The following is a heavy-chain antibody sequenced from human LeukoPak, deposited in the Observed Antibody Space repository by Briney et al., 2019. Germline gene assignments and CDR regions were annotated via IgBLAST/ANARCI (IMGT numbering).Heavy chain of an antibody. D-gene: IGHD6-6*01. CDR1: GGSISSDY. J-gene: IGHJ4*02. CDR2: ISYSGST. Sequence: SETLSLTCTVSGGSISSDYWTWIRQPPGKGLEWIGYISYSGSTNYSPSLKSRVTISVDTSKNQFSLKLSSVTAADTAVYYCARAKGYTAARLYYFDYWGQGTLVTVSS. V-gene: IGHV4-59*01. CDR3: ARAKGYTAARLYYFDY.